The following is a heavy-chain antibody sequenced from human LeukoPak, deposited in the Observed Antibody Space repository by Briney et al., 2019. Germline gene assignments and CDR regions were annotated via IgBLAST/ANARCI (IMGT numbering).Heavy chain of an antibody. CDR2: ISSSGSTI. V-gene: IGHV3-11*01. CDR3: ARSPEIFGVVISGNYDY. D-gene: IGHD3-3*01. Sequence: GGSLRLSCAASGFTFSDYYMSWIRQAPGKGLEWVSYISSSGSTIHYADSVKGRFTISRDNAKNSLYLQMNSLRAEDTAVYYCARSPEIFGVVISGNYDYWGQGTLVTVSS. CDR1: GFTFSDYY. J-gene: IGHJ4*02.